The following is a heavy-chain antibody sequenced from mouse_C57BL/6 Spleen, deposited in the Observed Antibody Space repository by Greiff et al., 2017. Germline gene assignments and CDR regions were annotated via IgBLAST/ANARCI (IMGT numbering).Heavy chain of an antibody. J-gene: IGHJ2*01. CDR3: ASTTVVALDY. Sequence: EVQLMESGPGLVKPSQSLSLTCSVTGYSITSGYYWNWIRQFPGNKLEWMGYISYDGSNNYNPSLKNRISITRDTSKNQFFLKLNSVTTEDTATYYCASTTVVALDYWGQGTTLTVSS. V-gene: IGHV3-6*01. CDR2: ISYDGSN. CDR1: GYSITSGYY. D-gene: IGHD1-1*01.